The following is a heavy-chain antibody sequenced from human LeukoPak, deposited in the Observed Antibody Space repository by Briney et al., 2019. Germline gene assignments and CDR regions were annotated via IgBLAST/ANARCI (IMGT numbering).Heavy chain of an antibody. CDR1: GFTFSIFP. CDR2: IGGSGGNT. CDR3: AKSYSFILWFGDY. Sequence: PGGSLRLSCAASGFTFSIFPLTWVRQAPGKGLEWVAAIGGSGGNTYYADSVKGRFTISRDNSKNTLYLQMNSLRAEDTAVYYCAKSYSFILWFGDYWGQGTLVTVSS. J-gene: IGHJ4*02. D-gene: IGHD3-10*01. V-gene: IGHV3-23*01.